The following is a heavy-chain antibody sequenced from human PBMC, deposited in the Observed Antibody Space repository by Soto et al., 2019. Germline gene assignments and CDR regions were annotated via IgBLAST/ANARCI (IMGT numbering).Heavy chain of an antibody. V-gene: IGHV4-30-2*01. CDR3: ARVACSGGSCYLGGWFDP. CDR2: IYHSGST. J-gene: IGHJ5*02. CDR1: GGSISSGGYS. Sequence: SETLSLTCAVSGGSISSGGYSWSWIRQPPGKGLEWIGNIYHSGSTYYNPSLKSRVTISVDRSKNQFSLKLSSVTAADTAVYYCARVACSGGSCYLGGWFDPWGQGTLVTVSS. D-gene: IGHD2-15*01.